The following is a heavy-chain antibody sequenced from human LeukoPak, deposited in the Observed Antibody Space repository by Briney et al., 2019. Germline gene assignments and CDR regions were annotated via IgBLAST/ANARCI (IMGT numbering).Heavy chain of an antibody. CDR1: GFTLSSYW. CDR2: INTDGSRT. D-gene: IGHD2-15*01. Sequence: GGSLRLSCAASGFTLSSYWMHWVRQVPGKGLVWVSRINTDGSRTSYADSVKGRFTISRDNAKNTLYLQMNSLRAEDTAIYYCARESYCSGGSCYSGRAFDIWGQGTMVTVSS. CDR3: ARESYCSGGSCYSGRAFDI. J-gene: IGHJ3*02. V-gene: IGHV3-74*01.